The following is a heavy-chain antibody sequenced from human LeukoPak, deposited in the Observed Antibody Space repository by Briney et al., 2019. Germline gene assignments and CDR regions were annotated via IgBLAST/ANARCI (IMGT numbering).Heavy chain of an antibody. V-gene: IGHV4-34*01. CDR3: ARHGSGSVVPVGFDP. Sequence: PSETLSLTCAVYGGSFSGYYWSWIRQPPGKGLEWIGEISHSGGTNYNPSLKSRVTISVDTSKNQFSLKLNTVTAADTAVYYCARHGSGSVVPVGFDPWGQGTLVTVSS. D-gene: IGHD2-15*01. J-gene: IGHJ5*02. CDR2: ISHSGGT. CDR1: GGSFSGYY.